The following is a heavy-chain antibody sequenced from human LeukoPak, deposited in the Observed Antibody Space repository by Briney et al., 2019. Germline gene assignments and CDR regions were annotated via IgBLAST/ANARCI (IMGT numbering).Heavy chain of an antibody. J-gene: IGHJ4*02. V-gene: IGHV3-74*01. Sequence: PGGSLSLSGAAFGFTFSSYGLPWVRQAPGKGLVWVSRISPDGSTPGHADSVKGRFTTSRDNAKNTLFLQMNSLRAEDTAVYYCTRDFDFSSAIWGQGTLVTVSS. D-gene: IGHD3-3*01. CDR2: ISPDGSTP. CDR3: TRDFDFSSAI. CDR1: GFTFSSYG.